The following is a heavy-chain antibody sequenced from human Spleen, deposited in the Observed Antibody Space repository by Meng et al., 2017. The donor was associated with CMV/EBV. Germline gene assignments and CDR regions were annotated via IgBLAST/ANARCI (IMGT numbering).Heavy chain of an antibody. V-gene: IGHV3-23*03. CDR1: GFTFSSYW. CDR2: IYSGGDNT. J-gene: IGHJ6*02. D-gene: IGHD3-10*01. CDR3: AKAGVGYYYYYGMDV. Sequence: ETLSLTCAASGFTFSSYWMHWVRQAPGKGLEWVSVIYSGGDNTYYADSVKGRFTISRDNSKNTLYLQMNSLRAEDTAVYYCAKAGVGYYYYYGMDVWGQGTTVTVS.